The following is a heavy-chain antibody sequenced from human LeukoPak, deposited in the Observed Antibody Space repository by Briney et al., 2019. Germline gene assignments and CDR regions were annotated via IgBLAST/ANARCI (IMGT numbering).Heavy chain of an antibody. CDR2: INSGGGMT. J-gene: IGHJ4*02. CDR1: GFTLSRST. CDR3: AKGLDDPGSHSPFDY. D-gene: IGHD3-10*01. Sequence: GGSLRLSCAASGFTLSRSTMSWLRQAPGKGPEWVAAINSGGGMTSAEYVQGRFTISRDDSKNTLYLQMTSLRVEDTPVYYCAKGLDDPGSHSPFDYWGQGTLVTVSS. V-gene: IGHV3-23*01.